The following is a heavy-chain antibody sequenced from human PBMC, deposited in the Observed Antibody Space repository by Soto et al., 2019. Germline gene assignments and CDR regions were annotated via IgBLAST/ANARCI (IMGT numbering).Heavy chain of an antibody. CDR3: ATGGHTYGPDGFDI. CDR1: GFNVSTNY. Sequence: GGSQRHSCTASGFNVSTNYMSWVRQAPGKGLEWASVIYIGGNTYYADSVKGRFAISRDDSKNTVYLQMNSLRVEDTAMYYCATGGHTYGPDGFDIWGRGTMVTVSS. CDR2: IYIGGNT. V-gene: IGHV3-53*01. D-gene: IGHD5-18*01. J-gene: IGHJ3*02.